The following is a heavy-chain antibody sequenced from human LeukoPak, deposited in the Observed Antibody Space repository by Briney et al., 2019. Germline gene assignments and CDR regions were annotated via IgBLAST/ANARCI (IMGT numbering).Heavy chain of an antibody. V-gene: IGHV3-7*03. J-gene: IGHJ4*02. D-gene: IGHD3-22*01. CDR3: ATPLDYYDSSGYHQGGD. Sequence: GGSLRLSCAASEFTFSSYWMTWVRQAPGKGLEWVANIKQDGSKKNYVDSVKGRFTISRDNAKNSLYLRMNSLRAEDTAVYYCATPLDYYDSSGYHQGGDWGQGTLVTVSS. CDR1: EFTFSSYW. CDR2: IKQDGSKK.